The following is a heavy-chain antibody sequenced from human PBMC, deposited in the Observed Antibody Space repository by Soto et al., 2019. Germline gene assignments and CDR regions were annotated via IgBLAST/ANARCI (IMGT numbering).Heavy chain of an antibody. D-gene: IGHD6-25*01. J-gene: IGHJ4*02. CDR3: AKESGGSDWSTRYDLDS. Sequence: TMSLTCSLSGASINTVGYYWTWIRQHPGNGLEWIGYIYDSGSPDCNPSLKSRLSMSLDASKNQFSLNLTSVTYGDTALYYCAKESGGSDWSTRYDLDSWGQGTPVTVSS. CDR2: IYDSGSP. V-gene: IGHV4-31*03. CDR1: GASINTVGYY.